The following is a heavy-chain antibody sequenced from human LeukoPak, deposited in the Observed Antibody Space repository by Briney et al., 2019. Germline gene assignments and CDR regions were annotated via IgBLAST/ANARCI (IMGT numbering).Heavy chain of an antibody. CDR2: IYSSGST. CDR1: GGSINYYY. J-gene: IGHJ6*03. D-gene: IGHD3-22*01. V-gene: IGHV4-59*01. Sequence: SETLSLTCTVSGGSINYYYWGWIRQPPGKGLEYIGYIYSSGSTNYNPSLKSRVTMSVDTSKNQFSLKLSSVTAADTAVYYCARDSRYSDTSGYYYSHYYMDVWGKGTTVTVSS. CDR3: ARDSRYSDTSGYYYSHYYMDV.